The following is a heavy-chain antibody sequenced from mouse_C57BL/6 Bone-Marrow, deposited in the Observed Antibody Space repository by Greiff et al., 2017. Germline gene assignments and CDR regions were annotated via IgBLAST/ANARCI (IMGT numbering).Heavy chain of an antibody. J-gene: IGHJ2*01. D-gene: IGHD1-1*01. CDR3: ARGLWVVATRVWYFDY. V-gene: IGHV3-6*01. CDR1: GYSITSGYY. CDR2: ISYDGSN. Sequence: EVQLQESGPGLVKPSQSLSLTCSVTGYSITSGYYWNWIRQFPGNKLEWMGYISYDGSNNYNPSLKNRISITRDTSKNQFFLKLNSVTTEDTATYYCARGLWVVATRVWYFDYWGQGTTLTVSS.